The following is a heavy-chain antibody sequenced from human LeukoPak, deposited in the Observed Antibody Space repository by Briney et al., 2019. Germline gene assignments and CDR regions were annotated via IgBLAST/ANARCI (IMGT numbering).Heavy chain of an antibody. V-gene: IGHV3-30-3*01. CDR3: TRDIRSHYFDY. CDR1: GFTFSSYA. D-gene: IGHD3-3*02. J-gene: IGHJ4*02. CDR2: ISYDGSNK. Sequence: GGSLRLSCAASGFTFSSYAMHWVRQAPGKGLEWVAVISYDGSNKYYADSVKGRFTISRDNSKNTLYLQMNSLRAEDTALYYCTRDIRSHYFDYWGQGTLVTVSS.